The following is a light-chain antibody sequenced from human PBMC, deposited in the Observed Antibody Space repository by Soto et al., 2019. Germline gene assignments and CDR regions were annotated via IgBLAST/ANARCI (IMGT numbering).Light chain of an antibody. CDR3: QQYNSYSWT. J-gene: IGKJ1*01. V-gene: IGKV1-5*03. Sequence: QSPSTLSASVGDRVSITCRASQSISSWLAWYQQKPGKAPKLLIYKASSLESGVPSRFSGSGSGTEFTLTISSLQPDDFATYYCQQYNSYSWTFGQGTKVDIK. CDR2: KAS. CDR1: QSISSW.